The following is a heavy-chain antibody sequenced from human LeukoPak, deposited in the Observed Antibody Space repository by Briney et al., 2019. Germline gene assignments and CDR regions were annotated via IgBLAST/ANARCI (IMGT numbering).Heavy chain of an antibody. CDR1: GYTFTGYY. J-gene: IGHJ4*02. Sequence: ASVKVSCKASGYTFTGYYMHWVRQAPGQGLEWMGWINPNSGGTNYAQKFQGRVTMTRDTSISTAYMELSRLRSDDTAAYYCARGGIAAARGRNDYWGQGTLVTVSS. D-gene: IGHD6-13*01. V-gene: IGHV1-2*02. CDR3: ARGGIAAARGRNDY. CDR2: INPNSGGT.